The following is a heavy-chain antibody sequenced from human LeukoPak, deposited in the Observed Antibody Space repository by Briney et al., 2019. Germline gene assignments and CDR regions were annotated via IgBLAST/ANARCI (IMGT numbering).Heavy chain of an antibody. V-gene: IGHV1-8*01. CDR2: MNPGSGNT. CDR3: TRAIRHQLLSDY. D-gene: IGHD2-2*01. J-gene: IGHJ4*02. Sequence: GASVKVSCKASGYTFSNFDINWVRQATGQGPEWMGWMNPGSGNTGYAQKFQGRVTMTRDSSKSTAYMELISLRFEDTAIYYCTRAIRHQLLSDYWGQGTLVTVSS. CDR1: GYTFSNFD.